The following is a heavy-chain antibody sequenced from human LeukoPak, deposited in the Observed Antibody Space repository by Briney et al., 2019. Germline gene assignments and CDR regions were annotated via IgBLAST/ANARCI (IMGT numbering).Heavy chain of an antibody. Sequence: SETLSLTCAVYGGSFSGYYWSWIRQPPGKGLEWIGEINHSGTTNYNPSLKSRVTISVDTSKNQFSLKLSSVTAADTAVYYCARISGGYYDAFDIWGQGTMVTVSS. CDR2: INHSGTT. D-gene: IGHD4-23*01. CDR3: ARISGGYYDAFDI. J-gene: IGHJ3*02. CDR1: GGSFSGYY. V-gene: IGHV4-34*01.